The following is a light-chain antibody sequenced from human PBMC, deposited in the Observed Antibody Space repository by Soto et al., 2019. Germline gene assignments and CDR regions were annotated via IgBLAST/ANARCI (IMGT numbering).Light chain of an antibody. V-gene: IGKV1-5*01. CDR1: QSIANK. CDR2: DAS. Sequence: DIQMTQSPSTLSASVGDRVTITCRASQSIANKLAWYQQKPGKAPKLLIYDASSLESGVPSRFSGSGSGTEFTLTISSLRPDDFAIYYCQQYHNYWTFGQGTKVDIK. J-gene: IGKJ1*01. CDR3: QQYHNYWT.